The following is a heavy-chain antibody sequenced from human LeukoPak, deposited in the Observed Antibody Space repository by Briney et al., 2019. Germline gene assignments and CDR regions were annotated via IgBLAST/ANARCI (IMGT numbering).Heavy chain of an antibody. D-gene: IGHD6-19*01. CDR1: GYTFTSYY. V-gene: IGHV1-46*01. CDR3: ARDGVAGVYYFDY. CDR2: INPSGGST. Sequence: GASVKVSCKASGYTFTSYYMHWVRQAPGQGLEWMGMINPSGGSTNYAQKFQGRVTMTRDMSTSTVYMELSSLRSEDTAVYYCARDGVAGVYYFDYWGQGTLVTVSS. J-gene: IGHJ4*02.